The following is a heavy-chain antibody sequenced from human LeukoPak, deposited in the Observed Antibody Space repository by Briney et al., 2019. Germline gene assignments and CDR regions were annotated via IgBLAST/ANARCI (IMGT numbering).Heavy chain of an antibody. J-gene: IGHJ4*02. D-gene: IGHD3-3*01. CDR3: ARGLIFGMAGLDY. CDR1: GGSFSGYY. Sequence: SETLSLTCAVNGGSFSGYYWSWIRQPPGKGLEWIGEINHSGSTNYNPSLKSRVTISVDTSKNQFSLRLSSVTAADTAVYYCARGLIFGMAGLDYWGQGTLVTVSS. V-gene: IGHV4-34*01. CDR2: INHSGST.